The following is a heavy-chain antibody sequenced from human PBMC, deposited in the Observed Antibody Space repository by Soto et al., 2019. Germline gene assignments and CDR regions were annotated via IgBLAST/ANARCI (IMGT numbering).Heavy chain of an antibody. J-gene: IGHJ4*02. CDR2: ISAYNGNT. CDR1: GYTFTGYG. CDR3: ARDHYDILTGYSPLDY. Sequence: QVQLVQSGAEVKKPGASVKVSCKASGYTFTGYGISWVRQAPGQGLEWMGWISAYNGNTNYAQKLQGRVTMTTDTSTSTAYMELRSLRSDDTAVYYCARDHYDILTGYSPLDYWGQGTLVTVSS. D-gene: IGHD3-9*01. V-gene: IGHV1-18*04.